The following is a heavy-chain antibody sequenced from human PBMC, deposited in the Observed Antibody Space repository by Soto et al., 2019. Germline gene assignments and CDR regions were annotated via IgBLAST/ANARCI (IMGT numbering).Heavy chain of an antibody. J-gene: IGHJ4*02. V-gene: IGHV1-2*02. CDR2: IDLNSGGT. D-gene: IGHD2-2*02. CDR1: GYTFTANY. Sequence: ASVKVSCKASGYTFTANYVHWVRQAPGQGFEWMGWIDLNSGGTNYAQSFHERVTMARDTSISTAYMELSGLRFDDTAVYYCARDWGYTDRRYYFDYWSQGTLVTVSS. CDR3: ARDWGYTDRRYYFDY.